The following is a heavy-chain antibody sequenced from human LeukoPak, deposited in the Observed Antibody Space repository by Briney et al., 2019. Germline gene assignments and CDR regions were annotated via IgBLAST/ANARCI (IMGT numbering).Heavy chain of an antibody. J-gene: IGHJ6*03. Sequence: GESLKISCKGSGYSFTSYWIGWVRQMPGKGLEWMGIIYPGDSDTRYSPSFQGQVTISADKSISTAYLQWSSLKASDTAMYYCARHVCDFWSGCPTYYYYYYYMDVWGKGTTVTVSS. CDR3: ARHVCDFWSGCPTYYYYYYYMDV. D-gene: IGHD3-3*01. CDR2: IYPGDSDT. V-gene: IGHV5-51*01. CDR1: GYSFTSYW.